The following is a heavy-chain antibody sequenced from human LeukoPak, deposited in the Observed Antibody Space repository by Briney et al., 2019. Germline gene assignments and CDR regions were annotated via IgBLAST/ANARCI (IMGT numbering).Heavy chain of an antibody. CDR2: MNPNSGDT. Sequence: GASVKVSCKASGYTFTSYDINWVRQATGQGLEWMGWMNPNSGDTGYAQKFQGRVTITRNTSISTAYMELSSLRSEDTAVYYCAKDPRRMARLITFGGGRPYYFDYWGQGTLVTVSS. J-gene: IGHJ4*02. CDR3: AKDPRRMARLITFGGGRPYYFDY. V-gene: IGHV1-8*03. D-gene: IGHD3-16*01. CDR1: GYTFTSYD.